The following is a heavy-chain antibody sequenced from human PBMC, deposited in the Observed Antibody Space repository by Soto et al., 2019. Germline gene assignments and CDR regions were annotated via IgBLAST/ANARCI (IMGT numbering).Heavy chain of an antibody. D-gene: IGHD1-1*01. V-gene: IGHV3-30-3*01. Sequence: QVQLVESGGGVVQPGRSLRLSCAASGFIFSYHALNWVRQAPGKGLEWVAVISYDGDNKYIAEAVKGRLTISRDNPKNTVSLQMNSLRTEDTAMYFCARGTTTSAFSVMDVWGQGTTVTVSS. J-gene: IGHJ6*02. CDR2: ISYDGDNK. CDR1: GFIFSYHA. CDR3: ARGTTTSAFSVMDV.